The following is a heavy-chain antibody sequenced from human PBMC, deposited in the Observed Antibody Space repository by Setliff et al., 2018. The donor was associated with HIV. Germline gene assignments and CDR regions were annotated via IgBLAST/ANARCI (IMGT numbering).Heavy chain of an antibody. D-gene: IGHD2-2*01. J-gene: IGHJ4*02. Sequence: GASVKVSCKASGYNFTSHDINWVRQAPGQGLEWMGWMNPKSGNTGYAQKFQGRVTMTRKTSISTAYMELRSLRSDDTAVYYYARGYCSSTSCYGIYYFDNWGQGTPVTVSS. CDR1: GYNFTSHD. CDR3: ARGYCSSTSCYGIYYFDN. V-gene: IGHV1-8*01. CDR2: MNPKSGNT.